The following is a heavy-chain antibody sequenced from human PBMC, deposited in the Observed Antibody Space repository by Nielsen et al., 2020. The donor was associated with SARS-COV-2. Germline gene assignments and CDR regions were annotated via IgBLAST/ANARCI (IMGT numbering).Heavy chain of an antibody. V-gene: IGHV3-74*01. CDR3: VKGWVGTAGY. D-gene: IGHD1-1*01. CDR2: INDDGSST. CDR1: GFSFSSYG. J-gene: IGHJ4*02. Sequence: GESLKISCAASGFSFSSYGMHWVRQAPGKGLVWVSRINDDGSSTVYADSVKGRFTISRDNSKNTLYLQMSSLRAEDTAVYYCVKGWVGTAGYWGQGTLVTVSS.